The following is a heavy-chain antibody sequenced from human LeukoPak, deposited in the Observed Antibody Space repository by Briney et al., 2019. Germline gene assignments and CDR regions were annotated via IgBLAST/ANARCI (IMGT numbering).Heavy chain of an antibody. CDR1: GGTFSSYA. Sequence: GASVKVSCKASGGTFSSYAISWVRQAPGQGLEWMGRIIPILGIANYAQKFQGRVTITADKSTSTAYMELSSLRSEDTAVYYCATAPYCNGGSCYSGDLYFDYWGQGTLVTVSS. J-gene: IGHJ4*02. CDR3: ATAPYCNGGSCYSGDLYFDY. D-gene: IGHD2-15*01. CDR2: IIPILGIA. V-gene: IGHV1-69*04.